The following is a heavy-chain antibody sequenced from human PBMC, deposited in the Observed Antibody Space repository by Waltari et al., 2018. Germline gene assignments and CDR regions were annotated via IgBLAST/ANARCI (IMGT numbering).Heavy chain of an antibody. D-gene: IGHD5-12*01. J-gene: IGHJ5*02. CDR1: GYTFTNYW. V-gene: IGHV5-51*01. Sequence: EVQLVQSGAEVKKPGESLKISCQASGYTFTNYWIGWVRQLPGKGLEWMGIIYPGDSETTYSPSFEGQVTISADKSISVAYLQGSSLKASDTAMYYCVRQVGTNWLDPWGQGTQVTVSS. CDR2: IYPGDSET. CDR3: VRQVGTNWLDP.